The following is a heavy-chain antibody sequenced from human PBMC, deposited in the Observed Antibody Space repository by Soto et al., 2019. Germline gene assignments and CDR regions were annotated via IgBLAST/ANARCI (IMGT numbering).Heavy chain of an antibody. J-gene: IGHJ4*02. CDR3: ARASETYYYGSGSSDY. CDR2: IWYDGSNK. V-gene: IGHV3-33*01. Sequence: GGSPRLSCAASGFTFSSYGMHGVRQDPGKGLEWVAVIWYDGSNKYYADSVKGRFTISRDNSKNTLYLQMNSLRAEDTAVYYCARASETYYYGSGSSDYWGQGTLVTVSS. CDR1: GFTFSSYG. D-gene: IGHD3-10*01.